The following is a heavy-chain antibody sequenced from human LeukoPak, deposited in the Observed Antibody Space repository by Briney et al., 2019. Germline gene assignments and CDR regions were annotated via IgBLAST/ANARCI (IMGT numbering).Heavy chain of an antibody. Sequence: GGSLRLSCAASGFSFGSYWMIWVRQAPGEGLEWVANINQGGSDSRYVDSVKGRFTISRDNSKNTLYLQMNSLRAEDTAVYYCAKSRGLVTLYYYYGMDVWGQGTTVTVSS. CDR3: AKSRGLVTLYYYYGMDV. CDR1: GFSFGSYW. J-gene: IGHJ6*02. CDR2: INQGGSDS. D-gene: IGHD3-9*01. V-gene: IGHV3-7*03.